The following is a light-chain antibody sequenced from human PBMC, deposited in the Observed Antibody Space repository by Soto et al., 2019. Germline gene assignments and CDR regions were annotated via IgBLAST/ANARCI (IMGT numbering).Light chain of an antibody. CDR3: QQYGSSGT. CDR2: GAS. V-gene: IGKV3-20*01. CDR1: QSVSSSY. Sequence: EIVLTQSPGTLSLSPGERATLSCMASQSVSSSYLAWYQQKPGQAPRLLIYGASNRATGIPDRFSGSGSGTDFTLTISRLEPDDFAVYYCQQYGSSGTFGQGTKVDIK. J-gene: IGKJ1*01.